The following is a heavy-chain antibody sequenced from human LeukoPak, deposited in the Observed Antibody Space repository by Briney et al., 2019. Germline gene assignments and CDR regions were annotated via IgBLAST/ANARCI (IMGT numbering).Heavy chain of an antibody. D-gene: IGHD6-6*01. V-gene: IGHV3-30*03. CDR2: ISGDGRNI. Sequence: GGSLRLSCAASGFTFSSNYMSWVRQAPGKGLEWVAAISGDGRNIYYADSVKGRFTISRDNSKNTVNLQMNNERAEDTAVYYCARRSDSSSYSFDYWGQGTLVTVSS. CDR3: ARRSDSSSYSFDY. CDR1: GFTFSSNY. J-gene: IGHJ4*02.